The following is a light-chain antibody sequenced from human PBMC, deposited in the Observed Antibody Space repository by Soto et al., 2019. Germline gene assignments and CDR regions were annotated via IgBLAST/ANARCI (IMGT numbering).Light chain of an antibody. CDR2: DTS. CDR1: ESLYTY. J-gene: IGKJ3*01. Sequence: IVLTQSPATLSLSPVVRATLSSMVSESLYTYLAWFQQKPGQAPRLLIYDTSSRATGVPARFSGSGAGTDYTLTISSLEPEDFAVYYCQEHGNWPRRTFGPGTKVDIK. CDR3: QEHGNWPRRT. V-gene: IGKV3-11*01.